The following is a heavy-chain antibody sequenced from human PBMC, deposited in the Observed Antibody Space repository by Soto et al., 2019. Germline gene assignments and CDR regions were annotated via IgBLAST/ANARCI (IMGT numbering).Heavy chain of an antibody. V-gene: IGHV3-30*18. CDR2: ISYDGSNK. Sequence: QVQLVESGGGVVQPGRSLRLSCAASGFTFSSYGMHWVRQAPGKGLEWVAVISYDGSNKYYADSVKGRFTISRDNSKNPLYLQRNTRRAEDTAVYYCAKGGFAPWGQGTLVPVSS. CDR3: AKGGFAP. J-gene: IGHJ5*02. CDR1: GFTFSSYG.